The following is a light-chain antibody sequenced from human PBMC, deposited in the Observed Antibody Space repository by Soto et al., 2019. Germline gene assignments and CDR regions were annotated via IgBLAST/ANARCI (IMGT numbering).Light chain of an antibody. Sequence: EIIMTQSQATLSVSPGEGATLSCRTSHSISTNLAWYQHKRGQSPRLLVYGASTRDTGVPDRFSDSGSGADFTLSISSLQYEDFSVYYCQQYNSWPTFGGGTKVEIK. CDR1: HSISTN. CDR3: QQYNSWPT. CDR2: GAS. V-gene: IGKV3-15*01. J-gene: IGKJ4*01.